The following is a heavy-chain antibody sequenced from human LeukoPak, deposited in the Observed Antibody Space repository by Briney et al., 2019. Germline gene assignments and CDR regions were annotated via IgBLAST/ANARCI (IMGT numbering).Heavy chain of an antibody. CDR2: INTDGSDT. J-gene: IGHJ4*02. D-gene: IGHD6-19*01. CDR1: GFTFRRYW. CDR3: ARDESVTGPTTFDY. V-gene: IGHV3-74*01. Sequence: GGSLRLSCAASGFTFRRYWMHWVRQAPGKGPVWVSRINTDGSDTIYADSVKGRFTISRDNAKNTLFLQMNSLRAEYTAVYYCARDESVTGPTTFDYWGQGTLVTVSS.